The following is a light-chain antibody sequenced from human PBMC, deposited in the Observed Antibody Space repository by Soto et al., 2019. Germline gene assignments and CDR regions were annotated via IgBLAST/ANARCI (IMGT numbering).Light chain of an antibody. CDR1: QSVSGN. CDR3: QQYNSWPSWP. CDR2: GAS. Sequence: EVVMTQFPATLSVSPGERATLSCRASQSVSGNLAWYQQKPGQAPRLLIFGASTRATGIPARFSDSRSGTDFTLTFSNLQSEDFAFYYCQQYNSWPSWPFGQGTKV. V-gene: IGKV3-15*01. J-gene: IGKJ1*01.